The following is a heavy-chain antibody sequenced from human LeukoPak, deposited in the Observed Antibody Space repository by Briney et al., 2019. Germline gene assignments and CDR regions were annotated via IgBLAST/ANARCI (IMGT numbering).Heavy chain of an antibody. CDR2: INHNGST. CDR1: GGSFSGYY. D-gene: IGHD2-15*01. Sequence: SETLSLTCAVYGGSFSGYYWSWIRQPPGKGLEWIGEINHNGSTNYNPSLKSRVTISVDTSKNQFSLKLSSVTAADTAVYYCARGAARYCSGGSCRNWFDPWGQGTLVTVSS. V-gene: IGHV4-34*01. J-gene: IGHJ5*02. CDR3: ARGAARYCSGGSCRNWFDP.